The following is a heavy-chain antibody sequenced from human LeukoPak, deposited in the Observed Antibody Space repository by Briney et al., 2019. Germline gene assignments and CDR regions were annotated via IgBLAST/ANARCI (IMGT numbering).Heavy chain of an antibody. CDR1: GFTFSSYA. V-gene: IGHV3-23*01. D-gene: IGHD3-9*01. Sequence: GGSLRLSCLASGFTFSSYAMSWVRQAPGKGLEWVSGTGVSGDNTHYADSVKGRFTIARDDSKNTLYLQMNNLRAEDTAVYYCAREIWATGIGWFDPWGQGTLVTVSS. CDR2: TGVSGDNT. J-gene: IGHJ5*02. CDR3: AREIWATGIGWFDP.